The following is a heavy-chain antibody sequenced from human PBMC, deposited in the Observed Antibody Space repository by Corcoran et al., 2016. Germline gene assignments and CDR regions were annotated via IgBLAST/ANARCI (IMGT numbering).Heavy chain of an antibody. Sequence: QVQVVESGGGVVQPGWSLRLSCAASGFTFSSYGMHWVRQAPGKGLEWVAVIWYDGSNKYYADSVKGRFNISRDNSKNTLYLQMNSLRAEETAVYYCAKLGYSGLANDAFDIWGQGTMVTVSS. J-gene: IGHJ3*02. V-gene: IGHV3-33*06. D-gene: IGHD2-15*01. CDR2: IWYDGSNK. CDR3: AKLGYSGLANDAFDI. CDR1: GFTFSSYG.